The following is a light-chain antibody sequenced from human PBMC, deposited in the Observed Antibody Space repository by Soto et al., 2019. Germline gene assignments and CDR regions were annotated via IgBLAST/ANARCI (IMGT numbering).Light chain of an antibody. CDR3: QQNSNWPLT. V-gene: IGKV3-11*01. J-gene: IGKJ4*01. Sequence: EVVLTQSPATLSLSPGERATLSCRASQSVSTYLAWYQQRPGQAPRLLIFDASNRATGIPARFSGSGSGTDFTLTISSLESVDFAVYYCQQNSNWPLTFGGGTRVEIK. CDR2: DAS. CDR1: QSVSTY.